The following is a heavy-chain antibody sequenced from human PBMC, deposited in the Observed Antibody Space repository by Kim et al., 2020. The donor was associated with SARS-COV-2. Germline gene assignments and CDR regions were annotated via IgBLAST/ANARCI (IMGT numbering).Heavy chain of an antibody. V-gene: IGHV4-39*01. D-gene: IGHD2-15*01. Sequence: SETLSLTCTVSGGSISSSSCYWGWIRQPPGKGLEWIGSIYYSGSTYYNPSLKSRVTISVDTSKNQFSLKLSSVTAADTAVYYCARHARGYCSGGSCYPEIWGQGTLVTVSS. CDR3: ARHARGYCSGGSCYPEI. CDR1: GGSISSSSCY. CDR2: IYYSGST. J-gene: IGHJ4*02.